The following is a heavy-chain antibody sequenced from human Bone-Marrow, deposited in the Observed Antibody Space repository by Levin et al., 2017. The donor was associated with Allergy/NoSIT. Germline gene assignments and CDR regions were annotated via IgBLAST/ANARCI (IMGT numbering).Heavy chain of an antibody. CDR2: ISTTSSYI. CDR1: GFTFSGYS. V-gene: IGHV3-21*01. D-gene: IGHD2-2*02. CDR3: AREGDCTTTRCYTAAFDI. J-gene: IGHJ3*02. Sequence: GESLKISCAASGFTFSGYSMNWVRQAPGKGLEWVSSISTTSSYIYYAGSVKGRFTISRDNAKNSLYLQMNSLRAEDTAVYYCAREGDCTTTRCYTAAFDIWGQGAMVTVSS.